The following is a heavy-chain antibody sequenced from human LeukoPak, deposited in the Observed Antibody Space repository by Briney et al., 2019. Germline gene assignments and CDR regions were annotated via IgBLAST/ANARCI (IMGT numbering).Heavy chain of an antibody. CDR1: GGSISSYY. Sequence: PSETLSLTCTVSGGSISSYYWSWIRQPPGKGLEWIGYIYYSGSTNYNPSLKSRVTISVDTSKNQFSLKLGSVTAADTAVYYCARGGGIVVVPAAIVDAFDIWGQGTMVTVSS. D-gene: IGHD2-2*01. CDR3: ARGGGIVVVPAAIVDAFDI. V-gene: IGHV4-59*01. CDR2: IYYSGST. J-gene: IGHJ3*02.